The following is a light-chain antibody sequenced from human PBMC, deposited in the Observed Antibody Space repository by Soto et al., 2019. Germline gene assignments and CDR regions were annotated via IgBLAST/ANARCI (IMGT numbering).Light chain of an antibody. Sequence: QSVLTQPPSVSGAPGQTVTISCPGSSSNIGAGYDVHWYQQLPGTAPTLLIYGNSNRPSGVPDRFSGPKSGPSASLAITGLRAEEEADYCGQSCGSSLSGSDVFGTGTKVTGL. CDR3: QSCGSSLSGSDV. J-gene: IGLJ1*01. V-gene: IGLV1-40*01. CDR2: GNS. CDR1: SSNIGAGYD.